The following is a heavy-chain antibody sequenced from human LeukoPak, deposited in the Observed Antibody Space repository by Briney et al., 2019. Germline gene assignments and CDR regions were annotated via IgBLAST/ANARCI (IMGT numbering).Heavy chain of an antibody. CDR1: GLSVSNIY. V-gene: IGHV3-74*01. J-gene: IGHJ4*02. CDR2: LSSDGGST. D-gene: IGHD6-13*01. Sequence: PGGSLRLSCAAAGLSVSNIYIDWVRQAPGKGLVWVSRLSSDGGSTNYADSAKGRFTTSRDNSKNTLYLQMNTLRTEDTAIYYCAVSAPAGPSDYWGQGTLLTVSS. CDR3: AVSAPAGPSDY.